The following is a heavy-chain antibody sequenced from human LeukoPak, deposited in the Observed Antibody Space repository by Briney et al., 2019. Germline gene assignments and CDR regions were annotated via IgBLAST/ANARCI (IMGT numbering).Heavy chain of an antibody. CDR1: GFTFSSYA. CDR3: AKGIGSSTTQIDY. V-gene: IGHV3-23*01. D-gene: IGHD2-2*01. CDR2: ISSSGGST. J-gene: IGHJ4*02. Sequence: GGSLRLSCAASGFTFSSYAMSWVRQAPGKGLEWISAISSSGGSTYYADSVKGRFTISRDNSKNALYLQMNSLRVEDTAIYYCAKGIGSSTTQIDYWGQGTLVTVSS.